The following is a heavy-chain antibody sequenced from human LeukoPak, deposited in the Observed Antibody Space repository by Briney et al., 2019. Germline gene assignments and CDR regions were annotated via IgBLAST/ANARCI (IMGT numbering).Heavy chain of an antibody. Sequence: GGSLRLSCAASGFTVSTKYMSWVRQAPGKGLEWVSVLYSGGYTYYADSVKGRFTISRDNSKNTLYLQMNSLRTEDTAVYYCARSLLGIRFFDYWGQGTLVTVSS. CDR2: LYSGGYT. CDR1: GFTVSTKY. J-gene: IGHJ4*02. V-gene: IGHV3-66*01. CDR3: ARSLLGIRFFDY. D-gene: IGHD7-27*01.